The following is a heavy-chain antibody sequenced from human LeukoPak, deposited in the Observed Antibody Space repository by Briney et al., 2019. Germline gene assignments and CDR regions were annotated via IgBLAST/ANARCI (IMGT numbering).Heavy chain of an antibody. CDR2: INHSGST. CDR1: GGSFSGYY. V-gene: IGHV4-34*01. CDR3: ARGTNDSKDYYYYCMDV. J-gene: IGHJ6*03. D-gene: IGHD3-3*01. Sequence: SETLSLTCAVYGGSFSGYYWSWIRQPPGKGLEWIGEINHSGSTNYNPSLKSRVTISVDTSKNQFSLKLSSVTAADTAVYYCARGTNDSKDYYYYCMDVWGKGTTVTFSS.